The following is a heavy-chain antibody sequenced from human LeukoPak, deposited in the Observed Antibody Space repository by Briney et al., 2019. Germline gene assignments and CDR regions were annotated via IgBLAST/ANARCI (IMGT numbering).Heavy chain of an antibody. CDR3: ARGDSSGYYHYFDY. J-gene: IGHJ4*02. V-gene: IGHV1-2*02. D-gene: IGHD3-22*01. CDR1: GYTFTGYY. Sequence: ASVKVSFKASGYTFTGYYMHWVRQAPGQGLEWMGWINPNSGGTNYAQKFQGRVTMTRDTSISTAYMELSRLRSDDTAVYYCARGDSSGYYHYFDYWGQGTLVTVSS. CDR2: INPNSGGT.